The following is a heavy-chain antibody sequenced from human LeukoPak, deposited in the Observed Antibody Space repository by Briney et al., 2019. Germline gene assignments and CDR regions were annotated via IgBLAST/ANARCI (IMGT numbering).Heavy chain of an antibody. CDR3: ARRGYSGSYFNYFDY. Sequence: GASVKVSCKASGYTFTSYYMHWVRQAPGQGLEWMGIINPSGGSASYAQKFQGRVTMTRDMSTSTVYMELSSLRSEDTAVYYCARRGYSGSYFNYFDYWGQGTLVTVSS. CDR1: GYTFTSYY. CDR2: INPSGGSA. J-gene: IGHJ4*02. V-gene: IGHV1-46*01. D-gene: IGHD1-26*01.